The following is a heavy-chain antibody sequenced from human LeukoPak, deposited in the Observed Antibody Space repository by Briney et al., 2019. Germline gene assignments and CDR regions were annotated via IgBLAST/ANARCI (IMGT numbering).Heavy chain of an antibody. V-gene: IGHV4-59*01. CDR3: ARVKNYYDSSGYAFDI. Sequence: SETLSLTCTVSGGSISSYYWSWIRQPPGKGLEWIGYIYYSGSTNYNPSLKSRVTISVGTSKNQFSLKLSSVTAADTAVYYCARVKNYYDSSGYAFDIWGQGTMVTVSS. CDR1: GGSISSYY. J-gene: IGHJ3*02. CDR2: IYYSGST. D-gene: IGHD3-22*01.